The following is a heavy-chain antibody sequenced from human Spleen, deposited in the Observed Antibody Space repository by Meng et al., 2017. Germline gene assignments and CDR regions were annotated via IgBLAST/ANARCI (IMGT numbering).Heavy chain of an antibody. D-gene: IGHD3-22*01. J-gene: IGHJ4*02. CDR3: ARTTSYYNTWYYFDY. CDR2: ISTDNGNT. V-gene: IGHV1-18*01. CDR1: GYTFTSFG. Sequence: QVQLVQCGAEVKEPGSSVKVSCKASGYTFTSFGISWVRQAPGQGLEWMGWISTDNGNTNYAQKFQGRVTMTTDTSTTTAYMEMRSLRSDDTALYYCARTTSYYNTWYYFDYWGQGTLVTVSS.